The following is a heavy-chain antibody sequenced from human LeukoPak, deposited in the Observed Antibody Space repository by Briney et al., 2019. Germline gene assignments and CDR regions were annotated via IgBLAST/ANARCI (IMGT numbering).Heavy chain of an antibody. V-gene: IGHV3-23*01. J-gene: IGHJ4*02. CDR2: ISGSGGST. D-gene: IGHD3-3*01. CDR1: GFTFSSYA. CDR3: AVSDFWSGYPFDY. Sequence: GGSLRLSCAASGFTFSSYAMHWVRQAPGKGLEWVSAISGSGGSTYYADSVKGRFTISRDNSKNTLYLQMNSLRAEDTAVYYCAVSDFWSGYPFDYWGQGTLVTVSS.